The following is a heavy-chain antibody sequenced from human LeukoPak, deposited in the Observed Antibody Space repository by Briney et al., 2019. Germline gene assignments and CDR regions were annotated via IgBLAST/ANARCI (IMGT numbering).Heavy chain of an antibody. CDR1: GFAFSGYD. J-gene: IGHJ4*02. Sequence: QAGGSLRLSCAASGFAFSGYDINWVRQAPGRGLEWVSGISGSGGSTNYADSVKGRFTISRDNSKNTLYLQMNGLRAEDTAVYFCARGGGSYYFYYFDYWGQGTLVTVSS. CDR3: ARGGGSYYFYYFDY. D-gene: IGHD1-26*01. CDR2: ISGSGGST. V-gene: IGHV3-23*01.